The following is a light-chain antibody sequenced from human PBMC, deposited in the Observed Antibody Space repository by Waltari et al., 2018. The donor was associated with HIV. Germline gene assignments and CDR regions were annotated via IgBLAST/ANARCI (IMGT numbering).Light chain of an antibody. CDR1: QNIYSY. J-gene: IGKJ4*01. V-gene: IGKV1-9*01. Sequence: IQLPQSPSFLSASIGDRVTISCRASQNIYSYLVCYEHKPGRAPQVLIYATSTMHSGVPSRFSGSGSGTEFALTITNLQPDDLATYYFQQVNGDPLAFRGGTKGEIK. CDR3: QQVNGDPLA. CDR2: ATS.